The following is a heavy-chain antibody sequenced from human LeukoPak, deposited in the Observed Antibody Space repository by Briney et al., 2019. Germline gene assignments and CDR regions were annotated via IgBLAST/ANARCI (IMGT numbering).Heavy chain of an antibody. CDR3: ARRDYYGAGRPFDY. CDR2: INSDGSST. V-gene: IGHV3-74*01. J-gene: IGHJ4*02. Sequence: GGSLRLSCAASGFTFSSYWMHWVRQAPGKGLVWVSRINSDGSSTSYADSVKGRFTISRDNSKNTLYLQMNSLRAEDTAVYYCARRDYYGAGRPFDYWGQGIVVTVCS. D-gene: IGHD3-10*01. CDR1: GFTFSSYW.